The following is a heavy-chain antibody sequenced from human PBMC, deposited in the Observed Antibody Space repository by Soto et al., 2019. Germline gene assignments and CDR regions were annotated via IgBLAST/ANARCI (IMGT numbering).Heavy chain of an antibody. V-gene: IGHV3-23*01. CDR2: ISGSGVSR. Sequence: EVQLLESGGGLVQPGGSLRLSCAASGFTFSSYAMSWVRQAPGKGLEWVSAISGSGVSRYYADSVKGRFTISRDKSKNTLYLQMNSLRAEDTDVYYCAKEGGYSSGWTGIDIWGQGTMVTVSS. CDR1: GFTFSSYA. J-gene: IGHJ3*02. CDR3: AKEGGYSSGWTGIDI. D-gene: IGHD6-19*01.